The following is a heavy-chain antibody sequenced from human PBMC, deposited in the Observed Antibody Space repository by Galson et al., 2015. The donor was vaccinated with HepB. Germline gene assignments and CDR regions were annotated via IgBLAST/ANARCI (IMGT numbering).Heavy chain of an antibody. CDR2: ISSNGSTI. D-gene: IGHD2-15*01. V-gene: IGHV3-11*01. CDR3: ARVPNCSGGSCYSHTPPDY. J-gene: IGHJ4*02. CDR1: GFTFSDYY. Sequence: SLRLSCAASGFTFSDYYMSWIRQAPGKGLEWVSYISSNGSTIYYADSVKGRFTISRDNAKNSLYLQMNSLRAEDTAVYYCARVPNCSGGSCYSHTPPDYWGQGTLVTVSS.